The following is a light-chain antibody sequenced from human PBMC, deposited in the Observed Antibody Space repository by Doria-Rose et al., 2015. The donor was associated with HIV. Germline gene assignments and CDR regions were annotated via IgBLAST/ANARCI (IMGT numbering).Light chain of an antibody. CDR1: QSLSSTY. Sequence: DIVMTRSSGTLSLSPGERATLSCRASQSLSSTYLAWYQQKPGQAPSLLIYDGSTRATGIPDRFSASGSGTDFTLTINRLEPEDFALYYCHQYGTSWTFGQGTKVEI. CDR2: DGS. V-gene: IGKV3-20*01. J-gene: IGKJ1*01. CDR3: HQYGTSWT.